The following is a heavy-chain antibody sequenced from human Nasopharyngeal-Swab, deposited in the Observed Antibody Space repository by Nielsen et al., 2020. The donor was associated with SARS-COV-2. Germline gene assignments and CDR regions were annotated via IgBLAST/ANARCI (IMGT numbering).Heavy chain of an antibody. Sequence: SATLSLTCTVSGGSISSYYWSWIRQPPGKGLEWIGYIYYSGSTNYNPSLKSRVTISVDTSKNQFSLKLSSVTAADTAVYYWARDSTPVYYYYYMDVWGKGPRSPSP. V-gene: IGHV4-59*01. CDR2: IYYSGST. CDR3: ARDSTPVYYYYYMDV. D-gene: IGHD2-15*01. J-gene: IGHJ6*03. CDR1: GGSISSYY.